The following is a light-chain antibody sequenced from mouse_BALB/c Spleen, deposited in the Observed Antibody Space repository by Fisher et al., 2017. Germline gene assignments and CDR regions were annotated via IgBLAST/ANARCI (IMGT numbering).Light chain of an antibody. Sequence: DIVLTQSTAIMSASLGEKVTMSCRASSSVNYMYWYQQKSDASPKLWIYYTSNPAPGVPARFSGSGSGTFYSLTISSVEAEDAADYYCHQWSSYRTFGGGTKLEIK. J-gene: IGKJ2*01. CDR3: HQWSSYRT. CDR2: YTS. CDR1: SSVNY. V-gene: IGKV4-50*01.